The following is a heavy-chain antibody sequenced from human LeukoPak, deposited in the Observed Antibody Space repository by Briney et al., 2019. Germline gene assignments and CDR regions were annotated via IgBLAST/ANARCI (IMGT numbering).Heavy chain of an antibody. D-gene: IGHD3-22*01. J-gene: IGHJ4*02. V-gene: IGHV4-30-4*08. Sequence: KTSETLSLTCTVSGGSISSGDYYWSWIRQPPGKGLEWIVYIYYSGSTYYNPSLKSRVTISVYTSKNQFSLKLSSVTAADTAVYYCARAYYYDSSGYYYGHEKFDYWGQGILVTVSS. CDR2: IYYSGST. CDR3: ARAYYYDSSGYYYGHEKFDY. CDR1: GGSISSGDYY.